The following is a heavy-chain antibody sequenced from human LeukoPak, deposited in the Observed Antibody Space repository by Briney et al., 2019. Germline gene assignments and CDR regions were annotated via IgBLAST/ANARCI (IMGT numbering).Heavy chain of an antibody. CDR2: IVNDGSGA. J-gene: IGHJ3*02. Sequence: AGGSLRLSCAASGFAFSSHWMHWVRQAPGKGLVWISRIVNDGSGATYVDSVKGRFTTSRDNAKNTLYLQMNSLRAEDTAVYYCARGRIAAAGTYAFDIWGQGTMVTVSS. D-gene: IGHD6-13*01. V-gene: IGHV3-74*01. CDR1: GFAFSSHW. CDR3: ARGRIAAAGTYAFDI.